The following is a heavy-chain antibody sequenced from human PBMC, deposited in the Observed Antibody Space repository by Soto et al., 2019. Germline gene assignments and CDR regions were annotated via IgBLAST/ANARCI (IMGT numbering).Heavy chain of an antibody. CDR3: ARDIVATIAGGGY. Sequence: QVQLVQSGAEVKKPGASVKVPCKASGYTFTNYYIHWVRQAPGQGLEWMGFIDPSGGSAAYAQNFQDRVTMTRDTSMTTVYMELSSLRSDDTAVYYCARDIVATIAGGGYWGQGALVTVSS. D-gene: IGHD5-12*01. V-gene: IGHV1-46*03. J-gene: IGHJ4*02. CDR1: GYTFTNYY. CDR2: IDPSGGSA.